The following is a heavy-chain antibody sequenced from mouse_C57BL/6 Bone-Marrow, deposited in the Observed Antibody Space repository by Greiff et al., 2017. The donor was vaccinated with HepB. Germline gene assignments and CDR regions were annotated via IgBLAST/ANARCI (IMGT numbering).Heavy chain of an antibody. J-gene: IGHJ4*01. CDR1: GYTFTSYG. V-gene: IGHV1-81*01. CDR3: ARGGVRRRAMDY. Sequence: VKVVESGAELARPGASVKLSCKASGYTFTSYGISWVKQRTGQGLEWIGEIYPRSGNTYYNEKFKGKATLTADKSSSTAYMELRSLTSEDSAVYFCARGGVRRRAMDYWGQGTSVTVSS. D-gene: IGHD2-14*01. CDR2: IYPRSGNT.